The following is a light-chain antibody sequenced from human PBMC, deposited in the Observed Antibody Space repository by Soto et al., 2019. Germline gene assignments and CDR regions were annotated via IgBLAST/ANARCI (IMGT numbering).Light chain of an antibody. CDR1: SSNIGSNT. J-gene: IGLJ1*01. CDR2: SNN. V-gene: IGLV1-44*01. CDR3: AAWDDSLNGYV. Sequence: QSALTQPPSASGTPGQRVTISCSGSSSNIGSNTVNLYQQLPGTAPKLLIYSNNQRPSGVPDRFSGSKSGTSASLAISGLQSEDEADYYCAAWDDSLNGYVFGTGTKVTV.